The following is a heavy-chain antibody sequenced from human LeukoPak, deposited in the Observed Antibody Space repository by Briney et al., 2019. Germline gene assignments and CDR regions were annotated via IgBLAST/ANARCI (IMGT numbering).Heavy chain of an antibody. Sequence: GRSLRLSCAASGFTFSSYGMHWVRQAPGKGLEWVAVISYDGSNKYYADSVRGRFTISRDNSKNTLYLQMNSLRAEDTAVYYCAKVSNDVLTGYFDYWGQGTLVTVSS. CDR2: ISYDGSNK. V-gene: IGHV3-30*18. D-gene: IGHD3-9*01. CDR3: AKVSNDVLTGYFDY. CDR1: GFTFSSYG. J-gene: IGHJ4*02.